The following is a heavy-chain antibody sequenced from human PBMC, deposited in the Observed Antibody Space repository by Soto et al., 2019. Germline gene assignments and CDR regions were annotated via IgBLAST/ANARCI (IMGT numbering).Heavy chain of an antibody. Sequence: QLQLQESGPGLVKPSETLSLTCTVSGGSISSSSYYWGWIRQPPGKGLEWIGSIYYSGSTYYNPSLKSRVTIPVDTSKNPFSLKLSYATAADPAVYYCAFYPHDAVLAEYGGDGYWGQGTLVTVSS. V-gene: IGHV4-39*01. D-gene: IGHD2-8*01. CDR1: GGSISSSSYY. CDR3: AFYPHDAVLAEYGGDGY. CDR2: IYYSGST. J-gene: IGHJ4*02.